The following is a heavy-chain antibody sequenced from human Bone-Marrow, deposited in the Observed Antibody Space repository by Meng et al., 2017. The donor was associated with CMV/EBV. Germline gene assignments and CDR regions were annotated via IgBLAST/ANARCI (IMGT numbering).Heavy chain of an antibody. CDR1: GGTFNNYA. Sequence: ASVKVSCKASGGTFNNYAVSWVRQAPGQGLEWMGIINPSGGSTSYAQKFQGRVTMTRDTSTSTVYMELSSLRSEDTAVYYCARGGGYCSSTSCYRSAAYYYYGMDVWGQGTTVTVSS. D-gene: IGHD2-2*02. V-gene: IGHV1-46*02. J-gene: IGHJ6*02. CDR3: ARGGGYCSSTSCYRSAAYYYYGMDV. CDR2: INPSGGST.